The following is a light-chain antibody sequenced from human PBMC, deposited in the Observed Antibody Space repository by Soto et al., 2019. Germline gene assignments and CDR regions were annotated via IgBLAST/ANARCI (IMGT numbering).Light chain of an antibody. Sequence: QSVLTQPPSVSGAPGQRVTISCTGSSSNIGAGYDVHWYQQLPGTAPKLLIYGNSNRPSGVPDRFSGSKSGTSASLAITVLQAEDEADYYCQSYDSSLSGGVFGGGTKVTVL. V-gene: IGLV1-40*01. CDR3: QSYDSSLSGGV. J-gene: IGLJ2*01. CDR1: SSNIGAGYD. CDR2: GNS.